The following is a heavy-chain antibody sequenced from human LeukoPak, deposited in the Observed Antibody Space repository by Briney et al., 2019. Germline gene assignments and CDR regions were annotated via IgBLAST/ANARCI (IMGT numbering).Heavy chain of an antibody. CDR3: ARGPGSVY. CDR2: INPSGGST. CDR1: GGTFSSYA. J-gene: IGHJ4*02. Sequence: ASVKVSCKASGGTFSSYAISWVRQAPGQGLEWMGIINPSGGSTSYAQKFQGRVTMTRDTSTSTVYMELSSLRSEDTAVYYCARGPGSVYWGQGTLVTVSS. V-gene: IGHV1-46*01. D-gene: IGHD2-15*01.